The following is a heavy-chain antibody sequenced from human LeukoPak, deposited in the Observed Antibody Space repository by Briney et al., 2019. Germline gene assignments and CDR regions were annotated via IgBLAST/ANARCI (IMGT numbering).Heavy chain of an antibody. Sequence: PGGSLRLSCAASGFTFSSYWMHWVRQAPGKGLVWVSHINTDGSTTNYADSVKGRFTISRDNAKNTLYLQMNSLRAGDTAVYYCVRDSSWCDYWGRGTLVTVSS. CDR2: INTDGSTT. D-gene: IGHD6-13*01. V-gene: IGHV3-74*01. CDR1: GFTFSSYW. CDR3: VRDSSWCDY. J-gene: IGHJ4*02.